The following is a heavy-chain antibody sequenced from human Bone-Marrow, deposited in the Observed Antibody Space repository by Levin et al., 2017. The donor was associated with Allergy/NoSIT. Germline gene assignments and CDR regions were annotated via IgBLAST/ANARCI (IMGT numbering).Heavy chain of an antibody. V-gene: IGHV3-21*06. CDR2: ISGNSHYV. D-gene: IGHD6-19*01. CDR3: ARAQGRSGWSYYYYGLDV. Sequence: GESLKISCRGSGFDFNTHDMNWVRQAPGQGLEWVSSISGNSHYVYYADSVKGRFSISRDNAKNSMFLHMNSLRVEDTAVYYCARAQGRSGWSYYYYGLDVWGRGTTLTVSS. CDR1: GFDFNTHD. J-gene: IGHJ6*02.